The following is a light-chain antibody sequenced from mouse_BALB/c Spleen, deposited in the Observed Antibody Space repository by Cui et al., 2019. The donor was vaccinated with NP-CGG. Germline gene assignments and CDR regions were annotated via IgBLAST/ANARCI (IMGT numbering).Light chain of an antibody. CDR3: ALWYSNHWV. CDR1: TGAVTTSNY. J-gene: IGLJ1*01. Sequence: QAVVTHESVLTTSPGETVTLTCRSSTGAVTTSNYANWVQEKPDHLFTGLIGGTNNRAPGVPARFSGSLIGDKAALTITGAQTEDEAIYFCALWYSNHWVFGGGTKLTAL. V-gene: IGLV1*01. CDR2: GTN.